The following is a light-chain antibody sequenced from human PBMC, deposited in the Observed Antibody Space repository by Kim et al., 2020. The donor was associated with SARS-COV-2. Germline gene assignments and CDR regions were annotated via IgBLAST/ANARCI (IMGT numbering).Light chain of an antibody. CDR1: SLRTSY. V-gene: IGLV3-19*01. Sequence: GKTVRITSHGDSLRTSYADWFQQKAGQAPVLVIYAEKNRPSGIPDRFSGSRSRYTASLTITGAQAEDEADYYCNSRDTSDNRVVFGGGTQLTVL. J-gene: IGLJ2*01. CDR3: NSRDTSDNRVV. CDR2: AEK.